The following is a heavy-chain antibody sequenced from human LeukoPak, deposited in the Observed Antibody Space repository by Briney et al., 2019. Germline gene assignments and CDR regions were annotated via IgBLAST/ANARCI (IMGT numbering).Heavy chain of an antibody. CDR2: ISGSGGST. CDR1: GFTFSSYA. Sequence: GGSLRLSCAASGFTFSSYAMSWVRQAPGKGLEWVSAISGSGGSTYYADSVKGRFTISRDNSKNTLYLQMNSLRAEDTAVYYCAKDQAYCSSTSCHPDPLDYWGQGTLVTVSS. D-gene: IGHD2-2*01. CDR3: AKDQAYCSSTSCHPDPLDY. J-gene: IGHJ4*02. V-gene: IGHV3-23*01.